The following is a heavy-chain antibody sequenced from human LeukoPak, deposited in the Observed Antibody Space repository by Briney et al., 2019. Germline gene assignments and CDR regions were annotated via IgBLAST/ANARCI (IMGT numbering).Heavy chain of an antibody. J-gene: IGHJ3*02. D-gene: IGHD3-22*01. CDR3: ARGTMIVVPSAFDI. V-gene: IGHV1-69*05. Sequence: GASVKVSCKASGYSFSGYYMHWVRQAPGQGLEWMGRIIPIFGTANYAQKFQGRVTITTDESTSTAYMELSSLRSEDTAVYYCARGTMIVVPSAFDIWGQGTMVTVSS. CDR1: GYSFSGYY. CDR2: IIPIFGTA.